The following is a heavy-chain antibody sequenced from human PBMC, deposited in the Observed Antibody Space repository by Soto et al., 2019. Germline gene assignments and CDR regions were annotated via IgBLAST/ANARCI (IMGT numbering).Heavy chain of an antibody. CDR1: GFTFSSYG. V-gene: IGHV3-30*18. CDR3: AKGDFSLYYDSSGYYPPFDY. Sequence: AGSLRLSCAASGFTFSSYGMHWVRQAPGKGLEWVAVISYDGSNKYYADSVKGRSTISRDNSKNTLYLQMNSLRAEDTAVYYCAKGDFSLYYDSSGYYPPFDYWGQGTLVTVSS. D-gene: IGHD3-22*01. CDR2: ISYDGSNK. J-gene: IGHJ4*02.